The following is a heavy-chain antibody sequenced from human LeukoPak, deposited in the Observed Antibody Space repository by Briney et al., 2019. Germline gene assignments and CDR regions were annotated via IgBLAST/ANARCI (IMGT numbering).Heavy chain of an antibody. Sequence: GRSLRLSCAASGFTFRSYTMHWVRQAPGKGLELVAIISYDGSNKYYADSVKGRFTISRDNSKNTLYLQMNNLRDEDTAVYYCARAWRQQLVPNFDYWGQGTLVTVSS. V-gene: IGHV3-30*04. CDR1: GFTFRSYT. CDR2: ISYDGSNK. D-gene: IGHD6-13*01. CDR3: ARAWRQQLVPNFDY. J-gene: IGHJ4*02.